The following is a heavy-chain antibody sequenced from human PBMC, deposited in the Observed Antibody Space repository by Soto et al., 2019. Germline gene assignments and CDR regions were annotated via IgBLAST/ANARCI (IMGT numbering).Heavy chain of an antibody. CDR3: AKSLRPSALTTYYFDY. CDR1: GLTFSRYA. Sequence: EEQLLESGGGLVQPGGSLRLSCAASGLTFSRYAMSWVRQAPGKGLEWVSIINPSGDITYYGDSVKGRFTISRDNSKNTLSLQMNSLRAEDTAVYYCAKSLRPSALTTYYFDYRGQGTLVTVSS. V-gene: IGHV3-23*01. D-gene: IGHD4-17*01. CDR2: INPSGDIT. J-gene: IGHJ4*02.